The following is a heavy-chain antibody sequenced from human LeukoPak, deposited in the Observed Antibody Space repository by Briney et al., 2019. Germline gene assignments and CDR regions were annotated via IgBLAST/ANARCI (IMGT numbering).Heavy chain of an antibody. CDR3: AELGITMIGGV. CDR2: ISSSGRTI. CDR1: GFTFSSYE. Sequence: GGYLRLSCAASGFTFSSYEMNWVRQAPGKGLEWVSYISSSGRTIYYADSVKGRFTISRDNAKNSLYLQMNSLRAEDTAVYYCAELGITMIGGVWGKGTTVTISS. V-gene: IGHV3-48*03. D-gene: IGHD3-10*02. J-gene: IGHJ6*04.